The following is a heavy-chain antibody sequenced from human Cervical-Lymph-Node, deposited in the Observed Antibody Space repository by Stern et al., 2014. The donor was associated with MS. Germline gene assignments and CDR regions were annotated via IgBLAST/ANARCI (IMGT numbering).Heavy chain of an antibody. V-gene: IGHV4-61*02. D-gene: IGHD4-17*01. J-gene: IGHJ4*02. CDR3: ATSGGRRGDFRDY. CDR2: IYASGNT. Sequence: QLQLQESGPGLVKPSQTLSLTCTVSGGSVSTYNYYWTWIRQPAGKGLEWIGRIYASGNTNYNPSLKGQVTIPQDTPRTQFSLKLTSGTAADTAVYYCATSGGRRGDFRDYWGQGTLVTVSS. CDR1: GGSVSTYNYY.